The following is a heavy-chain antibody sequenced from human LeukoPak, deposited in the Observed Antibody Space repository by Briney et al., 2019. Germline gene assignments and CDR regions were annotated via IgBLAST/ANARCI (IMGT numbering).Heavy chain of an antibody. V-gene: IGHV3-7*01. D-gene: IGHD4-17*01. Sequence: GGSLRLSCAASGFTFSSYWMSWVRQAPGKGLEWVANIKQDGSETYYADSVKGRFTISRDNAKNSLYLQMNSLRAEDTAVYYCARDTRTTVTTLDFDYWGQGTLVTVSS. J-gene: IGHJ4*02. CDR3: ARDTRTTVTTLDFDY. CDR1: GFTFSSYW. CDR2: IKQDGSET.